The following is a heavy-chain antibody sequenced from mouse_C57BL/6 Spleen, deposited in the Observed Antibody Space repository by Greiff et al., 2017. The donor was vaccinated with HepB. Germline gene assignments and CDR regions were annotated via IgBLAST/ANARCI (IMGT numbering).Heavy chain of an antibody. Sequence: EVQLVESGGGLVKPGGSLKLSCAASGFTFSSYAMSWVRQTPEKRLEWVATISDGGSYTYYPDNVKGRFTISRDNAKNNLYLQMSHLKSEDTAMYYCARDDGYKGFDYWGQGTTLTVSS. CDR3: ARDDGYKGFDY. V-gene: IGHV5-4*01. J-gene: IGHJ2*01. D-gene: IGHD2-3*01. CDR2: ISDGGSYT. CDR1: GFTFSSYA.